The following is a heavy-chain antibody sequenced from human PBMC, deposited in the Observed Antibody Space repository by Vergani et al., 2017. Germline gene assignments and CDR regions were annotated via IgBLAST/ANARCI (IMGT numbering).Heavy chain of an antibody. J-gene: IGHJ5*02. D-gene: IGHD3-3*01. Sequence: EVQLVPSGAEVKTPGASLTISCKGSGYSFTSYWIGWVRQMPGKGLEWMGIIYPGDSDTRYSPSFQGQVTISADKSISTAYLQWSSLKASDTAMYYCARQGWSGYWDNWFDPWGQGTLVTVSS. CDR3: ARQGWSGYWDNWFDP. CDR2: IYPGDSDT. CDR1: GYSFTSYW. V-gene: IGHV5-51*01.